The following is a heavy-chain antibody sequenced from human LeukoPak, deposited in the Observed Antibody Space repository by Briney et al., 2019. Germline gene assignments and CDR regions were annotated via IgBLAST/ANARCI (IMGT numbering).Heavy chain of an antibody. CDR3: ARDGRSSGSYSPSYYYYGMDV. D-gene: IGHD1-26*01. CDR2: ISYDGSNK. V-gene: IGHV3-30-3*01. CDR1: GFTFDDYA. Sequence: GGSLRLSCAASGFTFDDYAMHWVRQAPGKGLEWVAVISYDGSNKYYADSVKGRFTISRDNSKNTLYLQMNSLRAEDTAVYYCARDGRSSGSYSPSYYYYGMDVWGQGTTVTVSS. J-gene: IGHJ6*02.